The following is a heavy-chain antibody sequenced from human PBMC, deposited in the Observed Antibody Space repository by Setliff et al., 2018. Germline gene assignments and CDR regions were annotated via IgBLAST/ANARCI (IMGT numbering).Heavy chain of an antibody. CDR2: IYYSGST. CDR3: ARGDQLGLDI. V-gene: IGHV4-59*08. J-gene: IGHJ3*02. D-gene: IGHD3-10*01. Sequence: ASETLSLTCTVSGGSISSYYWSWIRQPPGKGLEWIGYIYYSGSTNYNPSLKSRVTISVDTSKNQFSLKLSSVTAADTAIYYCARGDQLGLDIWGQGTKVTVSS. CDR1: GGSISSYY.